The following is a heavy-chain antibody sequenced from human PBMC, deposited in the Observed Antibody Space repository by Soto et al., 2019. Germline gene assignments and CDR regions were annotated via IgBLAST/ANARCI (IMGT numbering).Heavy chain of an antibody. CDR1: GDSVSSNSAA. Sequence: TLSLTCAISGDSVSSNSAAWNWIRQSPSRGLEWLGRTYYRSKWYNDYAVSVKSRITINPDTSKNQFSLQLNSVTPEDTAVYYCARDGPSSGWDLYYHYYGMDVWGQGTTVTVSS. J-gene: IGHJ6*02. V-gene: IGHV6-1*01. CDR2: TYYRSKWYN. D-gene: IGHD6-19*01. CDR3: ARDGPSSGWDLYYHYYGMDV.